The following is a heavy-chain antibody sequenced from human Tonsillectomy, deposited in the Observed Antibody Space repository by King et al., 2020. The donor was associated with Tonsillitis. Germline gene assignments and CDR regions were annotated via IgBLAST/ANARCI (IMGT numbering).Heavy chain of an antibody. D-gene: IGHD2-2*01. V-gene: IGHV4-31*03. CDR3: AGGRVVAVPTPAPSYYYMDV. J-gene: IGHJ6*03. CDR1: GGSLISAGHY. Sequence: VQLQESGPGLVKPSQTLSLTCTVSGGSLISAGHYWSWIRQHPGKGLEWIGNIYYSGNAFYNPSLESRVSISVDTSENQFSLKLSSVTAADTAIYFCAGGRVVAVPTPAPSYYYMDVWGKGTTVTVSS. CDR2: IYYSGNA.